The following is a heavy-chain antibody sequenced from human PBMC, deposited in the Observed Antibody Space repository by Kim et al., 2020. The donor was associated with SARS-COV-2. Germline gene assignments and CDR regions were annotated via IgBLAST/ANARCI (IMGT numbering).Heavy chain of an antibody. CDR3: ARDRGYCSSTSCYDNWFDP. CDR1: GFTFSSYG. CDR2: IRYDGSNK. Sequence: GGSLRLSCAASGFTFSSYGMHWVRQAPGKGLEWVAVIRYDGSNKYYADSVKGRFTISRDNSKNTLYLQMNSLRAEDTAVYYCARDRGYCSSTSCYDNWFDPWGQGTLVTVSS. J-gene: IGHJ5*02. V-gene: IGHV3-33*01. D-gene: IGHD2-2*01.